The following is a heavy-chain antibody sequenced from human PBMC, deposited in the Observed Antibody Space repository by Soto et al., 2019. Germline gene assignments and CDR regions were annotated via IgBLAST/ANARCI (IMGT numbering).Heavy chain of an antibody. CDR3: ARDDIHCSGGRCYGVPMDV. CDR1: GGSISSSSYY. V-gene: IGHV4-39*01. Sequence: SETLSLTCTVSGGSISSSSYYWGWIRQPPGKGLEWIGSIYYSGSTYYNPSLKSRVTISVDTSKNQFSLKLSSVTAADTAVYYCARDDIHCSGGRCYGVPMDVWGKGTTVTSP. CDR2: IYYSGST. J-gene: IGHJ6*03. D-gene: IGHD2-15*01.